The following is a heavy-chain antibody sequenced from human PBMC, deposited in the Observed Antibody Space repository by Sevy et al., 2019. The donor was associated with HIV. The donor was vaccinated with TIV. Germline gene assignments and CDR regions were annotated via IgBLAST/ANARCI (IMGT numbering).Heavy chain of an antibody. Sequence: SETLSLTCTVSGGSINRSSYYWGWIRQPPGKGLEWIASIHSGGNAYYNPSLKSRVTVSVDRSKNQVSLKRTSVTAADTAVYYCARQGGSCKSGPCYTFFDFWGQGTLVTVSS. J-gene: IGHJ4*02. CDR2: IHSGGNA. CDR1: GGSINRSSYY. V-gene: IGHV4-39*01. D-gene: IGHD2-8*02. CDR3: ARQGGSCKSGPCYTFFDF.